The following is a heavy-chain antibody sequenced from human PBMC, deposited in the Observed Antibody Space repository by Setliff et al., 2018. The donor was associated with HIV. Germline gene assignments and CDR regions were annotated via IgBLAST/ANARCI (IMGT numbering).Heavy chain of an antibody. CDR1: GGSISGDDYD. Sequence: SETLSLTCTVSGGSISGDDYDWNWIRQAPGQCLEWIGCIYYRGSAYYNTSLQSRVTISVDTSKNQVSLKLNSMTAADTAVYFCVRGPQWLVQKGRVYYFDYWGQGALVTVSS. CDR2: IYYRGSA. D-gene: IGHD6-19*01. J-gene: IGHJ4*02. V-gene: IGHV4-30-4*08. CDR3: VRGPQWLVQKGRVYYFDY.